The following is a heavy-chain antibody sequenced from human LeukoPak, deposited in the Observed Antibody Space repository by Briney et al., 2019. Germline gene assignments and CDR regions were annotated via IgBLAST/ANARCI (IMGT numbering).Heavy chain of an antibody. D-gene: IGHD4-17*01. CDR3: ARMVRVTKGSYYFDY. J-gene: IGHJ4*02. CDR2: IDWDDDK. V-gene: IGHV2-70*16. Sequence: SGPVLVKPTQTLTLTCTFSGFSLSTSGMCVSWIRQPPGKALEWLARIDWDDDKFYSTSLKTRLTISKDTSKNQVVLTMTNMDPVDTATFYCARMVRVTKGSYYFDYWGQGTLVTVSS. CDR1: GFSLSTSGMC.